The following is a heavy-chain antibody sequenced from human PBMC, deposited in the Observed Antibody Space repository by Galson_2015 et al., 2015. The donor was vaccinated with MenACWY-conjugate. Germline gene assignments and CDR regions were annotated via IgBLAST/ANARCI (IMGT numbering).Heavy chain of an antibody. Sequence: SLRLSCAASGFTFSSYAMSWVRQAPGKGLEWVSAISGSGGSTYSADSVKGRFTISRDNSKNTLYLQMNSLRAEDTAVYYCAKAYDYVWGSYRYSPSFGMDVWGQGTTVTVSS. CDR1: GFTFSSYA. CDR2: ISGSGGST. V-gene: IGHV3-23*01. J-gene: IGHJ6*02. D-gene: IGHD3-16*02. CDR3: AKAYDYVWGSYRYSPSFGMDV.